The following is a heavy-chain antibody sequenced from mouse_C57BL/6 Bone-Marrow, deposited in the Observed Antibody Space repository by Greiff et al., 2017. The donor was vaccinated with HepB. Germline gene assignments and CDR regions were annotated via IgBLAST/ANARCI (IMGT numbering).Heavy chain of an antibody. J-gene: IGHJ2*01. Sequence: DVQLVESGGGLVQPGGSLKLSCAASGFTFSDYYMYWVRQTPEKRLEWVAYISNGGGSTYYPDTVKGRFTISRDNAKNTLYLQMSRLKSEDTAMDYCARDDWDGTFDYWGQGTTLTVSS. CDR2: ISNGGGST. V-gene: IGHV5-12*01. CDR3: ARDDWDGTFDY. D-gene: IGHD4-1*01. CDR1: GFTFSDYY.